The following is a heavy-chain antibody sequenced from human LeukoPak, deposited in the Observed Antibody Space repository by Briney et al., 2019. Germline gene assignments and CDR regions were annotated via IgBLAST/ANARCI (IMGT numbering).Heavy chain of an antibody. CDR3: ARLIISGLPNYYFDY. CDR2: IFYSGST. D-gene: IGHD3-10*01. V-gene: IGHV4-39*01. CDR1: GGSISSSSYH. Sequence: SETLSLTCTVSGGSISSSSYHWGWIRQPPGKGLEWIGSIFYSGSTFYNPSLKSRVTISVDTSKNQFSLKLSSVTAADTAVYYCARLIISGLPNYYFDYWGQGTLVTVSS. J-gene: IGHJ4*02.